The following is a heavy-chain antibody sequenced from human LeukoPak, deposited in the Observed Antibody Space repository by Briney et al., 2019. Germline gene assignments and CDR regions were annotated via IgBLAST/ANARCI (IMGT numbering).Heavy chain of an antibody. Sequence: ASVKVSCKVSGYTLTELSMDWARQAPGKGLEWMGGFDPEDGETIYAQKFQGRVTMTEDTSTDTAYMELSSLRSEDTAVYYCARAGLDWSSSAFDYWGQGTLVTVSS. CDR3: ARAGLDWSSSAFDY. V-gene: IGHV1-24*01. CDR2: FDPEDGET. D-gene: IGHD6-6*01. CDR1: GYTLTELS. J-gene: IGHJ4*02.